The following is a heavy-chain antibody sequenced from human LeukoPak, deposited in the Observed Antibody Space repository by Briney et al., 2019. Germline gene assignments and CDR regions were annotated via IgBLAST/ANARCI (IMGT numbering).Heavy chain of an antibody. D-gene: IGHD3-10*01. CDR1: GASINTTNFY. J-gene: IGHJ5*02. Sequence: SETLSLTCTVSGASINTTNFYWAWIRQPPGKGLESIGNIHYTGRTYSNASLNSRVTISVDTSKNQFSLKLTSVSAADTAVHLLSGPGRKARGGYLPDPLGRGTLGIGS. CDR2: IHYTGRT. V-gene: IGHV4-39*01. CDR3: SGPGRKARGGYLPDP.